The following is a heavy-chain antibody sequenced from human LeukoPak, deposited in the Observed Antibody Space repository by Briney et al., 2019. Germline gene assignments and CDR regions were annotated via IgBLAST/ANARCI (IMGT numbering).Heavy chain of an antibody. CDR3: ARQAYSSNLGWFDR. D-gene: IGHD6-13*01. CDR1: GDSISSSSYY. J-gene: IGHJ5*02. CDR2: IYNSGST. Sequence: PSETLSLTCTVSGDSISSSSYYWGWIRQPPGKGLVRIGYIYNSGSTYYNPSPKSRLTIHVHTHKKPFSLQLSSLTPADTSLYYCARQAYSSNLGWFDRWGQGTLVTVSS. V-gene: IGHV4-39*01.